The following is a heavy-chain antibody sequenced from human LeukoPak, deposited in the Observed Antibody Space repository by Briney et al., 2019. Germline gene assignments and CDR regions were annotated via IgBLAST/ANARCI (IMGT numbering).Heavy chain of an antibody. CDR2: IRYDGSNK. V-gene: IGHV3-30*02. D-gene: IGHD1-26*01. J-gene: IGHJ4*02. CDR1: GFTFSSYG. CDR3: AKALLRDSGSHY. Sequence: GGSLRLSCAASGFTFSSYGMHWVRQAPGKGLEWVAFIRYDGSNKYYADSVKGRFTISRDNSKNTLYLQMNSLRAEDTAVYYCAKALLRDSGSHYWGQGTLVTVSS.